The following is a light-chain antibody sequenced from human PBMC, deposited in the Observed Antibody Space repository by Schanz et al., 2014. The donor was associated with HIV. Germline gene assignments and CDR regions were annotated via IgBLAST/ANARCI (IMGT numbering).Light chain of an antibody. CDR1: SSNIGAGYD. CDR3: GTWDSSLSAVV. Sequence: QSVLTQPPSVSGAPGQRVTISCTGSSSNIGAGYDVHWYQHLPETAPKLLIYGNSNRPSGVPDRFSGSKSGTSASLVITGXXXXDEADYYCGTWDSSLSAVVFGGGTKLTVL. J-gene: IGLJ2*01. CDR2: GNS. V-gene: IGLV1-40*01.